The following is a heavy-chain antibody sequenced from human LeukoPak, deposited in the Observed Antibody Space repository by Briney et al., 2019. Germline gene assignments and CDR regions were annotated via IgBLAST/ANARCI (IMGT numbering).Heavy chain of an antibody. CDR3: ARGDDFSGDH. CDR2: ISISSHTI. J-gene: IGHJ4*02. V-gene: IGHV3-48*01. Sequence: GGSLRLSCVASGFTFSSYSMNWVRQAPGKGLEWVSYISISSHTIYYADSVKGRFTISRDNAKNSLYLQMNSLRAEDTAVYYCARGDDFSGDHWGQGTLVTVSS. CDR1: GFTFSSYS. D-gene: IGHD3-16*01.